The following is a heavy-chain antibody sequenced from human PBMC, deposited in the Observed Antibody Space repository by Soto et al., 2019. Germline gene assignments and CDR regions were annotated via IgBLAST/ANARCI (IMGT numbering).Heavy chain of an antibody. D-gene: IGHD5-18*01. J-gene: IGHJ4*02. Sequence: SETLSLTCTVSGGSISSGGYYGSWIRQHPGKGLEWIGYIYYIGSTYYNPSLKSRVTISVDTSKNQFSLKLSYVTAADTAVYYCARDTPRGYSYGSFDYWGEGTLVPV. V-gene: IGHV4-31*03. CDR1: GGSISSGGYY. CDR3: ARDTPRGYSYGSFDY. CDR2: IYYIGST.